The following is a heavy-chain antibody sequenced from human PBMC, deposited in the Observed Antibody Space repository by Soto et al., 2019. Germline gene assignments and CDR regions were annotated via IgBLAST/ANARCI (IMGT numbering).Heavy chain of an antibody. D-gene: IGHD3-10*01. Sequence: AAVKVSCKASGYTFTNYEINWVRQATGQGLEWMGWMNPGSGNTGYAHKFQGRVTMTRNISISTAYMELSRLGSDDTAIYYCARMAASGSLNWFDPWGQGTLVTVSS. J-gene: IGHJ5*02. CDR3: ARMAASGSLNWFDP. CDR2: MNPGSGNT. V-gene: IGHV1-8*01. CDR1: GYTFTNYE.